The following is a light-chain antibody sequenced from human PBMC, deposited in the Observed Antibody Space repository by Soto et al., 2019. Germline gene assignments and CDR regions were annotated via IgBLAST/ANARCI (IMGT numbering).Light chain of an antibody. V-gene: IGLV1-51*01. CDR3: ETWDNSLSAVV. CDR1: SSNIGNSY. J-gene: IGLJ2*01. Sequence: QSVLTQPPSVSAAPGQKVTISCSGRSSNIGNSYVSWYQQLPGTAPKLLIYDNNKRPSGIPDRFSGSKSGTSATLGITGLQTGDEADYYCETWDNSLSAVVFGGGTKLTVL. CDR2: DNN.